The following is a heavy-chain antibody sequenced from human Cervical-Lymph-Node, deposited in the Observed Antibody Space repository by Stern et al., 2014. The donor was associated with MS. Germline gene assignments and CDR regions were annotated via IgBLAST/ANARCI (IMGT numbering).Heavy chain of an antibody. Sequence: DVQLVESGGGLVKPGGSLRLSCAVSGFTFNNAWMTWVRQAPGRGLAWVGRIKSETDGGTTDYAAPVKGRFIISRETTKNTLYLHMNSLKIEDTAVYYCTTPFITVLRGVRKDVWGQGTTVTVSS. CDR2: IKSETDGGTT. CDR1: GFTFNNAW. CDR3: TTPFITVLRGVRKDV. J-gene: IGHJ6*02. V-gene: IGHV3-15*01. D-gene: IGHD3-10*01.